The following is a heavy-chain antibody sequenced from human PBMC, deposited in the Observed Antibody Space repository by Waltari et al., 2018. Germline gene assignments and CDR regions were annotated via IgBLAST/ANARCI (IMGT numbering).Heavy chain of an antibody. J-gene: IGHJ5*02. CDR3: ARDNIVGAQGWFDP. CDR1: GYTFTGYY. CDR2: INPNSGDT. Sequence: QVQLVQSGAEVKKPGASVKVSCKASGYTFTGYYMHWVRQAPGQGLEWMGWINPNSGDTNYAQKFQGRVTMTRDTSISTAYMELSRLRSDDTAVYYCARDNIVGAQGWFDPWGQGTLVTVSS. V-gene: IGHV1-2*02. D-gene: IGHD1-26*01.